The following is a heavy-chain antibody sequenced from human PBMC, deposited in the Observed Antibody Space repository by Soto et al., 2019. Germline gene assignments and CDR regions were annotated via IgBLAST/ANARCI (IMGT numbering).Heavy chain of an antibody. J-gene: IGHJ4*02. CDR2: ISGSGGST. CDR3: AKPLSGSNDY. V-gene: IGHV3-23*01. D-gene: IGHD3-22*01. Sequence: GGSRRPPWQASGLTFASIAMGWFRQAPGKGLEWVSAISGSGGSTYYADSVKGQFTISRDNSKNTLYLQMNSLRAEDTAVYYCAKPLSGSNDYWGQGTLVTVSS. CDR1: GLTFASIA.